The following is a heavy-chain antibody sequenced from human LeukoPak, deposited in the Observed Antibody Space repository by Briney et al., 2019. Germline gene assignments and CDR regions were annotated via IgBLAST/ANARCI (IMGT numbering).Heavy chain of an antibody. Sequence: KPSETLSLTCTVSGGSINNYYWSWIRQPPGKGLEWIGYIYYSGSTNYNPSLKSRVTILVDTSKNQFSLKLSSVTAADTAMYYCARDFLPSGSYYNPFDYWGQGTLVIVSS. CDR1: GGSINNYY. D-gene: IGHD3-10*01. V-gene: IGHV4-59*12. CDR3: ARDFLPSGSYYNPFDY. CDR2: IYYSGST. J-gene: IGHJ4*02.